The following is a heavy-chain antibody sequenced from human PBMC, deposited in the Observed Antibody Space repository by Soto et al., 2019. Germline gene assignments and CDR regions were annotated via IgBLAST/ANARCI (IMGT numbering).Heavy chain of an antibody. D-gene: IGHD3-22*01. CDR1: GFTFSSYA. J-gene: IGHJ4*02. Sequence: EVQLLESGGGLVQPGGSLRLSCAASGFTFSSYAMSWVRQAPGKGLEWVSAISGSGGSTYYADSVKGRFTISRDNSKNTVYLQMNSLRAEETAVYYCAKDIGSITMISGGASWGQGTLVTVSS. V-gene: IGHV3-23*01. CDR2: ISGSGGST. CDR3: AKDIGSITMISGGAS.